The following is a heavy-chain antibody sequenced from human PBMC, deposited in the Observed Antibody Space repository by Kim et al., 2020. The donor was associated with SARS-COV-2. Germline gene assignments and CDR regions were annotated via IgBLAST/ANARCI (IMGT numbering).Heavy chain of an antibody. Sequence: GGSLRLSCTASGFTVFTYALTWVRQGPGKGLEWVSAISQSGDNTYYADSVKGRFTVSRYESKNSLYLQMNSLRAEDTAVYYCAKGRGAPPYWYFDLWGRG. CDR3: AKGRGAPPYWYFDL. J-gene: IGHJ2*01. CDR1: GFTVFTYA. CDR2: ISQSGDNT. V-gene: IGHV3-23*01. D-gene: IGHD6-6*01.